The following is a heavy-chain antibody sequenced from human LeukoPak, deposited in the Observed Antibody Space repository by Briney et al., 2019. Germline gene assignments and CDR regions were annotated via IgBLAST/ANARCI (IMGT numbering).Heavy chain of an antibody. Sequence: GRSLRLSCAASGFTFSSYGMHWVRQAPGKGLEWVAVISYDGSNKYYADSVKGRFTISRDNSKNTLYLQMNSLRVEDTAVYYCAKSLTSSCIDYWGQGTLVTVSS. CDR2: ISYDGSNK. D-gene: IGHD6-13*01. J-gene: IGHJ4*02. V-gene: IGHV3-30*18. CDR1: GFTFSSYG. CDR3: AKSLTSSCIDY.